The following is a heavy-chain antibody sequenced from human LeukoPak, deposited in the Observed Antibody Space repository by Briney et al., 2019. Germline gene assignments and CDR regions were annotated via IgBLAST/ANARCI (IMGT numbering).Heavy chain of an antibody. CDR2: FHHSGGT. CDR1: GYSISSGYY. V-gene: IGHV4-38-2*02. D-gene: IGHD3-22*01. Sequence: SETLSLTCNVSGYSISSGYYWSWIRQPPGKGLEWIGNFHHSGGTYYNPSLKSRVTISVDTSKNQFSLKLSSVTAADTAVYYCARMGNYYDSSGYYYKKWRDAFDIWGQGTMVTVSS. CDR3: ARMGNYYDSSGYYYKKWRDAFDI. J-gene: IGHJ3*02.